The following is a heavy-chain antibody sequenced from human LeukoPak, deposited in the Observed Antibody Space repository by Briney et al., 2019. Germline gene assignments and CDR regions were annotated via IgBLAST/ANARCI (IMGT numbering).Heavy chain of an antibody. V-gene: IGHV3-7*05. CDR2: IKQDGSEK. D-gene: IGHD1-1*01. Sequence: GGSLRLSCAAAGFTFADYAMNWVRQAPGKGLEWVANIKQDGSEKYYVDSVKGRFTISRDNAKNSLYLQMNSLRAEDTAVYYCAKRNWNGIYSFDYWGQGTLVTVSS. CDR1: GFTFADYA. CDR3: AKRNWNGIYSFDY. J-gene: IGHJ4*02.